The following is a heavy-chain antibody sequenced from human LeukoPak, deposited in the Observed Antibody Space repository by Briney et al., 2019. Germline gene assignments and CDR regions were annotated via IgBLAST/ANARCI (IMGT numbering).Heavy chain of an antibody. D-gene: IGHD7-27*01. CDR3: ARDGEDHYYDY. V-gene: IGHV3-66*01. CDR2: IYIGGTI. J-gene: IGHJ4*02. Sequence: GGSLRLSCAASGFTVSSNHMSWVPQTPGKGLEWVSVIYIGGTIFYADSVKGRFTISRDNSMNTVYLEMNSLRAEDTAVYYCARDGEDHYYDYWGQGTLVTVST. CDR1: GFTVSSNH.